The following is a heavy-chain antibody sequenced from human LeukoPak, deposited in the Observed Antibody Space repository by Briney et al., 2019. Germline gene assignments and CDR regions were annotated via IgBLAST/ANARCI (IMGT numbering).Heavy chain of an antibody. D-gene: IGHD5-12*01. V-gene: IGHV3-74*01. J-gene: IGHJ5*02. Sequence: GGSLRLSCAASGFPFSGYWMHWVRQAPGKGLVWVSRIDDDGAGTTYADSVRGRFTISRDNAKNTLYLQMNSLRVEDTAVYYCARSASGYDAWGQGTLVTVSS. CDR2: IDDDGAGT. CDR3: ARSASGYDA. CDR1: GFPFSGYW.